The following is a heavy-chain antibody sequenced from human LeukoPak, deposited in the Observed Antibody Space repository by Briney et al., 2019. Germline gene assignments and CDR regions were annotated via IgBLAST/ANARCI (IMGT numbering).Heavy chain of an antibody. J-gene: IGHJ4*02. CDR3: GRVGFPGGWYRN. CDR1: GFTVSSNY. CDR2: IYSGGST. V-gene: IGHV3-53*01. D-gene: IGHD6-19*01. Sequence: GGSLRLSCAASGFTVSSNYMSWVRQAPGKGLEWVSLIYSGGSTYYADSVKGRFTISRDNSKNTLYLQMNSLRAEDTTVYYCGRVGFPGGWYRNGGQEPLVTVSS.